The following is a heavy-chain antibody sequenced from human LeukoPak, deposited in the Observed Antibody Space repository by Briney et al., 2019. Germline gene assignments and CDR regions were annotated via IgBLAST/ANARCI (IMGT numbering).Heavy chain of an antibody. J-gene: IGHJ4*02. CDR3: TSSFGQLSFFDY. D-gene: IGHD3-10*01. CDR2: IRSKAYGGTT. Sequence: GGSLRLSCTTSGFTFGDYAMSWVRQAPGNGLEWVGFIRSKAYGGTTEYAASVEGRFTISRDDSKSIAYLQMNSLKTEDTAVYYCTSSFGQLSFFDYWGQGTLVTVSS. V-gene: IGHV3-49*04. CDR1: GFTFGDYA.